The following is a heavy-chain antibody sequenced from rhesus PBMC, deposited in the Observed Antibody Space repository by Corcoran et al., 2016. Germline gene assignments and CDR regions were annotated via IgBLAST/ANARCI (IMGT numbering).Heavy chain of an antibody. CDR1: GSSISSDCC. V-gene: IGHV4-99*02. Sequence: QVQLQESGPGLVKPSETLSLTCAVSGSSISSDCCWGWIRQPPGKGLEYIGHVSNTGNTYYNLPLRSRVTISKDTPKNQFSLKLSSVTVADTAVYYCVRVHAQYAADRFDVSGAGIVVTVSS. D-gene: IGHD6-31*01. J-gene: IGHJ5-1*01. CDR3: VRVHAQYAADRFDV. CDR2: VSNTGNT.